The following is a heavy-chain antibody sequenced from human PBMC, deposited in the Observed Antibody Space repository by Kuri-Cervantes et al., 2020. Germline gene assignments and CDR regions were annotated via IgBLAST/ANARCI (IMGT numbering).Heavy chain of an antibody. D-gene: IGHD4-17*01. CDR3: ARDWSYGDALVYFQH. CDR2: ISSSGSTI. J-gene: IGHJ1*01. CDR1: GFTFSNSA. V-gene: IGHV3-11*04. Sequence: LSLICEASGFTFSNSAVSWVRQAPGKGLEWVSYISSSGSTIYYADSVKGRFTISRDNAKNSLYLQMNSLRAEDTAVYYCARDWSYGDALVYFQHWGQGTLVTVSS.